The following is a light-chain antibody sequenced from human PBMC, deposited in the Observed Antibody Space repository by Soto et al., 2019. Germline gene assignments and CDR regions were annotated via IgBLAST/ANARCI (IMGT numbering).Light chain of an antibody. CDR1: SSDVGGSNS. Sequence: SALTQPASVSGSPGQSIAISCTGTSSDVGGSNSVSWYQQHPGKAPKLLIYDVSNRPSGVSNRFSGSKSDNTASLTISGLQAEDEADYYCSSYATGGSYVFGTGTKLTVL. V-gene: IGLV2-14*01. CDR2: DVS. CDR3: SSYATGGSYV. J-gene: IGLJ1*01.